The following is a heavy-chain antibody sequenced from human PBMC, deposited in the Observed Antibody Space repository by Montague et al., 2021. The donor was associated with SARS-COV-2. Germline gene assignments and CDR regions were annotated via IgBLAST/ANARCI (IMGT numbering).Heavy chain of an antibody. CDR3: ARRGRLGYRTIAAAGTYWYSDL. Sequence: SETLSLTCAVYGGSFSGYYWSWIRQPPGKGLEWIGEINHSGSTNYNPSLKSRVTISVDTSKNQFSLKLSSVTAADTAVYYCARRGRLGYRTIAAAGTYWYSDLWGRGTLVTVSS. V-gene: IGHV4-34*01. J-gene: IGHJ2*01. D-gene: IGHD6-13*01. CDR1: GGSFSGYY. CDR2: INHSGST.